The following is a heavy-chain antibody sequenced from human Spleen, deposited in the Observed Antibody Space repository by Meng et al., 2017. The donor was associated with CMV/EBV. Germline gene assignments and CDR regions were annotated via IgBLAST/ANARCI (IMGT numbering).Heavy chain of an antibody. CDR1: GGSISSSSYY. D-gene: IGHD2-2*01. Sequence: SETLSLTCTVSGGSISSSSYYWGWIRQPPGKGLEWIGSIYYNGNTYYNPSLKSRFTISMDTSKNQFSLKVSSVTAADTAVYYCAREGGASWFDYWGQGTLVTVSS. J-gene: IGHJ4*02. CDR3: AREGGASWFDY. CDR2: IYYNGNT. V-gene: IGHV4-39*07.